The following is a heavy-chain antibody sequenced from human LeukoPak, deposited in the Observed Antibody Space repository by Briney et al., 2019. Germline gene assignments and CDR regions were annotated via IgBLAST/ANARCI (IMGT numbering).Heavy chain of an antibody. CDR1: GDTVTSYR. CDR2: VFAYNGNA. V-gene: IGHV1-18*01. Sequence: ASVKVSGKASGDTVTSYRINWVRQAPGQVLEWMGLVFAYNGNANYAQKLQGRVTMSTNTSTRTAYMELRTLRSDDTAVYYCARDVEVGGYWNDGYYYSGMDVWSQGTTVTVSS. D-gene: IGHD1-1*01. J-gene: IGHJ6*02. CDR3: ARDVEVGGYWNDGYYYSGMDV.